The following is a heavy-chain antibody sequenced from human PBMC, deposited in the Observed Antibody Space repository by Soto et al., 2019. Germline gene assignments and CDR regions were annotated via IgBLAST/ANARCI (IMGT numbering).Heavy chain of an antibody. Sequence: QVQLQESGPGLVQPSGTLSLTCAVSGGSISSSNWWSWVRQPPGKGLEWIGEIYHSGSTNYNPSLESRVTISVDKSKNQFSLKLSSVTAADTAVYYCARVLSPITGRNDYFDYWGQGTLVTVSS. J-gene: IGHJ4*02. D-gene: IGHD1-20*01. CDR3: ARVLSPITGRNDYFDY. CDR2: IYHSGST. CDR1: GGSISSSNW. V-gene: IGHV4-4*02.